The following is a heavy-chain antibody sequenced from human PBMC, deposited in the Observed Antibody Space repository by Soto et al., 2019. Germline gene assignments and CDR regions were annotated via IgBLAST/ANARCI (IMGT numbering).Heavy chain of an antibody. D-gene: IGHD5-12*01. CDR2: IKQDGSDK. V-gene: IGHV3-7*05. J-gene: IGHJ4*02. Sequence: EVQLVESGGGLVQPGGSLRLSCAASGFTFNNYWMSWVRQAPGKGLEWLANIKQDGSDKYYADSVEDRFSISRDNAKNALYLQINSLTVEDTAVYYCARSGAEFDFWGQGTLVTVSS. CDR3: ARSGAEFDF. CDR1: GFTFNNYW.